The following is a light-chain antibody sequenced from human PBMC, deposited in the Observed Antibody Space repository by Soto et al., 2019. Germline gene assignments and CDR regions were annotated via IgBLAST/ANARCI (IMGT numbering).Light chain of an antibody. J-gene: IGKJ4*01. CDR3: QKYYSAPLT. Sequence: DILLTQSPSSLSVSVGDRATITCRASQGVNNYLAWYQQKPGKVPKLLIYSAYTLPSGVPSRFSGSGSGTDFTLTISSLQPEDVAIYYCQKYYSAPLTFGRGTKVEIK. V-gene: IGKV1-27*01. CDR2: SAY. CDR1: QGVNNY.